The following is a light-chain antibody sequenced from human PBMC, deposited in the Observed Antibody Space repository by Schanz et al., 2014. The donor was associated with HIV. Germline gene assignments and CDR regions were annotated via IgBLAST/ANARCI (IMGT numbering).Light chain of an antibody. CDR1: QGINNW. V-gene: IGKV1-33*01. J-gene: IGKJ3*01. CDR3: QQYDALPLT. Sequence: DIQMTQSPSSVSASVGDRVILTCRASQGINNWLAWYQQEPGKAPKLLIYAASSLQSGVPSRFSGSGSGTDFTFTISSLQPEDIATYYCQQYDALPLTFGPGTKVHLK. CDR2: AAS.